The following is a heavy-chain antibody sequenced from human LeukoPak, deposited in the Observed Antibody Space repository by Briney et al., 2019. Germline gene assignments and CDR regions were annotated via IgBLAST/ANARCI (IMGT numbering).Heavy chain of an antibody. Sequence: KPSETLSLTCTVSGGPISSSSYYWGWIRQPPGKGLEWIGSIYYSGSTYYNPSLKRRVTISVDTSKNQFSLKLSSVTAADTAVYYCASEYSSSWYVAYWGQGTLVTVSS. D-gene: IGHD6-13*01. J-gene: IGHJ4*02. V-gene: IGHV4-39*01. CDR2: IYYSGST. CDR1: GGPISSSSYY. CDR3: ASEYSSSWYVAY.